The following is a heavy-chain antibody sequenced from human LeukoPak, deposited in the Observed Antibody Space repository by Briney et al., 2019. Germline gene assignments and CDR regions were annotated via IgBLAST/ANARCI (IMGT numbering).Heavy chain of an antibody. V-gene: IGHV4-59*12. CDR3: AKLGVRGIIPHNWFDP. Sequence: SETLSLTCTVSGGSISSYYWSWIRQPPGKGLEWIGYIYYSGSTNYNPSLKSRVTISVDTSRNHFSLKLSSVTAADTAVYYCAKLGVRGIIPHNWFDPWGQGTLVTVSS. D-gene: IGHD3-10*01. CDR1: GGSISSYY. J-gene: IGHJ5*02. CDR2: IYYSGST.